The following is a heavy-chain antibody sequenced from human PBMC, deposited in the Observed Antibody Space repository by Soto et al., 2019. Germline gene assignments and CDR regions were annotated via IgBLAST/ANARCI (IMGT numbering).Heavy chain of an antibody. Sequence: GSLRLSCAASGLTFSSFAISWVRQALGKELEWVSAMSGGGETTYYADSVKGRFTISRDNSRNTLYLQMNSLRAEDTAAYYCAKWHTYYYDSRGFSGFDCWGRGTLVTVSS. D-gene: IGHD3-22*01. CDR1: GLTFSSFA. CDR2: MSGGGETT. CDR3: AKWHTYYYDSRGFSGFDC. J-gene: IGHJ4*02. V-gene: IGHV3-23*01.